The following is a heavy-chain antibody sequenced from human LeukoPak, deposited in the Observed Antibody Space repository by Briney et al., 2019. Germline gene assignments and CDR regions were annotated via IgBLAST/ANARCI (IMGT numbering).Heavy chain of an antibody. J-gene: IGHJ2*01. D-gene: IGHD2-15*01. CDR2: ISSSSSTI. Sequence: PGGSLRLSCAASGFTFSSCSMNWVRQAPGKGLEWVSYISSSSSTIYYADSVKGRFTISRDNAKNSLYLQMNSLTDEDTAVYYCAKFSGYCSGGSCPTGWYFDFWGRGTLVTVSS. V-gene: IGHV3-48*02. CDR3: AKFSGYCSGGSCPTGWYFDF. CDR1: GFTFSSCS.